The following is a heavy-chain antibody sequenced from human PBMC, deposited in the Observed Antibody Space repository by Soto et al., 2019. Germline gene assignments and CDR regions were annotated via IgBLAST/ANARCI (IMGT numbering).Heavy chain of an antibody. CDR1: GGTFRSYA. CDR2: IIPIFGTA. D-gene: IGHD2-2*01. V-gene: IGHV1-69*13. CDR3: ARAVEYCTSPSCVNFYYYGMDV. Sequence: SVEVSCKASGGTFRSYAFSWVRQAPGQGLEWMGGIIPIFGTANYAPDFQGRVTITADESTSTAYMEVSSLRSDDTAVYYCARAVEYCTSPSCVNFYYYGMDVWGQGTTVTVSS. J-gene: IGHJ6*02.